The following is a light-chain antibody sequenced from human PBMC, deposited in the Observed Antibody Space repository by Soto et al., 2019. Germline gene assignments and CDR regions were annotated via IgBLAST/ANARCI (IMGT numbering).Light chain of an antibody. CDR1: QSVYSN. J-gene: IGKJ1*01. CDR3: QQYGSSPTWK. V-gene: IGKV3-15*01. CDR2: GAS. Sequence: EIVMTKSPATMSVAPVEIELLSFLASQSVYSNLAWCQQKPGQAPRLLIYGASTRATGIPARFSGSGSGTEFTLAISSLQPEDFAVYYCQQYGSSPTWKCGKGTTGAIK.